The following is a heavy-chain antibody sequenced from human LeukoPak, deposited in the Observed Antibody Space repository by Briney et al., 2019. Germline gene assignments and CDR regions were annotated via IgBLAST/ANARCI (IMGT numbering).Heavy chain of an antibody. J-gene: IGHJ4*02. CDR3: ARDYESVFDY. Sequence: GGSLRLSCAASGISFSSYGMHWVRQAPGKGLEWVAVIGYDGSSKYYADSVKGRFTISRDNSKNTLYLQVNSLRAEDTAVYFCARDYESVFDYWGQGTLVTVSS. CDR2: IGYDGSSK. V-gene: IGHV3-33*01. D-gene: IGHD3-3*01. CDR1: GISFSSYG.